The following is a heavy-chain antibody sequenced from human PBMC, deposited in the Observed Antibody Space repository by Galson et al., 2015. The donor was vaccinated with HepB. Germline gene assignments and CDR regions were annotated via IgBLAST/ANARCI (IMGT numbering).Heavy chain of an antibody. CDR2: IIPIFGTA. D-gene: IGHD1-26*01. V-gene: IGHV1-69*13. CDR1: GGTFSSYA. J-gene: IGHJ4*02. CDR3: ASHPNSGSYYFDY. Sequence: SVKVSCKASGGTFSSYAISWVRQAPGQGLEWMGGIIPIFGTANYAQKFQGRVTITADESTSTAYMELSSLRSEDTAVYYCASHPNSGSYYFDYWGQGTLVTVSS.